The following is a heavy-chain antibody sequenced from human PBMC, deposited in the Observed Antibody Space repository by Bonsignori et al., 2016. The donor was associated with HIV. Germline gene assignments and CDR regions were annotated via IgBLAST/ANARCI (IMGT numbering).Heavy chain of an antibody. CDR1: GFTFHEYG. D-gene: IGHD6-13*01. J-gene: IGHJ3*01. CDR2: ISWNSGKI. Sequence: GGSLRLSCSASGFTFHEYGMHWVRQAPGKGLEWVSGISWNSGKIAYADSVRGRFTISRDSGKNAVYLQMNSLRPDDTALYYCAKAQPPGTWSTSDPFDVWGQGTTVTVSS. CDR3: AKAQPPGTWSTSDPFDV. V-gene: IGHV3-9*01.